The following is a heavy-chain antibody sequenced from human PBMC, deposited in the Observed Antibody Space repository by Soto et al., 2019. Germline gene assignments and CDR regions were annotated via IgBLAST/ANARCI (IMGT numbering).Heavy chain of an antibody. CDR1: GGSISSSSYY. CDR2: IYYSGST. D-gene: IGHD3-22*01. CDR3: ARQLGYYDSSGYYYVDY. J-gene: IGHJ4*02. Sequence: SETLSLTCTVSGGSISSSSYYWGWIRQPPGKGLEWIGSIYYSGSTYYNPSLKSRVTISVDTSKNQFSLKLSSVTAADTAVYYCARQLGYYDSSGYYYVDYWGQGTLVTVSS. V-gene: IGHV4-39*01.